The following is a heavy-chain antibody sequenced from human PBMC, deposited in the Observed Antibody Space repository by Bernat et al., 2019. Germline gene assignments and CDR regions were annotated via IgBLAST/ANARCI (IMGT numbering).Heavy chain of an antibody. J-gene: IGHJ4*02. CDR2: FYYSGST. Sequence: QLQLQESGPGLVKPSETLSLTCTVSGGSISSSSYYWGWIRQPPGKGLEWIGSFYYSGSTYYNPSLKSRVTISVDTSKNQFSLKLSSVTAADTAVYYCARAPATMIVVDNYFDYWGQGTLVTVSS. CDR1: GGSISSSSYY. V-gene: IGHV4-39*01. D-gene: IGHD3-22*01. CDR3: ARAPATMIVVDNYFDY.